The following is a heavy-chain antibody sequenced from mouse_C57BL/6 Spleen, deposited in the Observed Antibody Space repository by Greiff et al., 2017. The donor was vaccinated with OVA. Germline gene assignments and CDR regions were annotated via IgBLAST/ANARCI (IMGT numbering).Heavy chain of an antibody. CDR1: GYTFTDYY. D-gene: IGHD1-1*01. Sequence: VQLQQSGPELVKPGASVKISCKASGYTFTDYYMNWVKQSHGKSLEWIGDINPNNGGTSYNQKFKGKATLTVDKSSSTAYMELRSLTSEDSAVYYCARYPYYYGSSYAFDYWGQGTTLTVSS. V-gene: IGHV1-26*01. CDR2: INPNNGGT. J-gene: IGHJ2*01. CDR3: ARYPYYYGSSYAFDY.